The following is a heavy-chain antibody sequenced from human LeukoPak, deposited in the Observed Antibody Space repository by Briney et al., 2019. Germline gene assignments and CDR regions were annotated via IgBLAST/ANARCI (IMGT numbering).Heavy chain of an antibody. CDR2: VDSTGEYT. CDR3: ARDQERGIAVAGTYYYYGMDV. D-gene: IGHD6-19*01. V-gene: IGHV3-23*01. J-gene: IGHJ6*02. CDR1: GFTFRNYA. Sequence: GGSLRLSCAASGFTFRNYAMTWVRQAPGKGLDWVSAVDSTGEYTWHADSVKGRFTISRDNSKNTLYLQVNSLRAEDTAVYYCARDQERGIAVAGTYYYYGMDVWGQGTTVTVSS.